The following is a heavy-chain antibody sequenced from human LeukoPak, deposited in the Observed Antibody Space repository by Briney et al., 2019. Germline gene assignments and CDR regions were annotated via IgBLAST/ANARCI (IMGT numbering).Heavy chain of an antibody. CDR2: ISYDGSNK. CDR3: ARTSGSYDFGY. Sequence: GRSLRLSCAASGFTFSSYAMHWVRQAPGKGLEWVAVISYDGSNKYYADSVKGRFTISRDNSKNTLYLQMNSLRAEDTAVYYCARTSGSYDFGYWGQGTLVTVSS. D-gene: IGHD1-26*01. CDR1: GFTFSSYA. J-gene: IGHJ4*02. V-gene: IGHV3-30*01.